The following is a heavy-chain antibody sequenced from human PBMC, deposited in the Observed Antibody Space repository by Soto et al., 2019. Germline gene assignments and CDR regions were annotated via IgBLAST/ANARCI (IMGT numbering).Heavy chain of an antibody. D-gene: IGHD6-6*01. Sequence: ASGKGSYNASGYTFTIYGISWVRQAPGRGLEWMGWISAYNGNTNYAQKLQGRATMTTDTSTSTAYMKLRSLRSDDTAVYYCARDHGSIAAPNREGMDVWGQANTAPVPS. CDR3: ARDHGSIAAPNREGMDV. CDR2: ISAYNGNT. J-gene: IGHJ6*02. CDR1: GYTFTIYG. V-gene: IGHV1-18*01.